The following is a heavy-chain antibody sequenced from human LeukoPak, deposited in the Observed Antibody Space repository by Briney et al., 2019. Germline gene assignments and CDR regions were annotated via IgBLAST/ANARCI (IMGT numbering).Heavy chain of an antibody. V-gene: IGHV3-48*02. Sequence: GGSLRLSCAASGFTFSSYSMNWVRQAPEKGLEWISYISRTGSTTYYGDSVKGRSTISRDNAKNSLFLQLNNLRDEDTAVYFCARDRPGKYYFDSWGQGTLVIVSS. CDR3: ARDRPGKYYFDS. D-gene: IGHD1-14*01. J-gene: IGHJ4*02. CDR1: GFTFSSYS. CDR2: ISRTGSTT.